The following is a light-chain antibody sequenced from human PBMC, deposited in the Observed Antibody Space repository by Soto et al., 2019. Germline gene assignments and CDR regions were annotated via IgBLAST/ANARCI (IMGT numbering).Light chain of an antibody. CDR3: SSYTSSTTLSAV. CDR1: SSDVGGYNY. J-gene: IGLJ7*01. Sequence: QSALTQPASVYGSPGQSITISCTGTSSDVGGYNYVSWYQQHPGKAPKLMIYEVSNRPSGVSNRFSCSKSGNTASLNISGLQAEDEADYYCSSYTSSTTLSAVFGGGTQLTVL. CDR2: EVS. V-gene: IGLV2-14*01.